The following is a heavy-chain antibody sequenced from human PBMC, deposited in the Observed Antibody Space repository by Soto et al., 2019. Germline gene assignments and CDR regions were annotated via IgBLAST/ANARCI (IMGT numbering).Heavy chain of an antibody. D-gene: IGHD3-10*01. CDR1: GYTFTSYG. V-gene: IGHV1-18*01. CDR3: ARDYYGSGSYYHRVFDY. CDR2: ISAYNGNT. Sequence: ASVKVSCKASGYTFTSYGISWVRQAPGQGLEWMGWISAYNGNTNYAQKLQGRVTMTTDTSTSTAYMELRSLRSDDTAVYYCARDYYGSGSYYHRVFDYWGQGTLVTVSS. J-gene: IGHJ4*02.